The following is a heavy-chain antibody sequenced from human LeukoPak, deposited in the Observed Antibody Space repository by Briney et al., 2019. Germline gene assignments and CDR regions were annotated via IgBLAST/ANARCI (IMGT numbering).Heavy chain of an antibody. Sequence: SETLSLTCAVYGGSFSGYYWSWIRQPPGKGLEWIGEINHSGSTNYNPSLKSRVTISVDTSKNQFSLKLSSETAADTAVYYCARGRWIRDYYYYYMDVWGKGTTVTISS. CDR3: ARGRWIRDYYYYYMDV. CDR2: INHSGST. D-gene: IGHD5-18*01. J-gene: IGHJ6*03. V-gene: IGHV4-34*01. CDR1: GGSFSGYY.